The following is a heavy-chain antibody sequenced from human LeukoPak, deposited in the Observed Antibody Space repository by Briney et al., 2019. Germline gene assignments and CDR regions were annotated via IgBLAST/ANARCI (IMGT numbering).Heavy chain of an antibody. J-gene: IGHJ4*02. Sequence: GASVKVSCKASGYTFTSYDINWVLQATGQGLEWMGWMNPNSGNTGYAQKFQGRVTMTRNTSISTAYMELSSLRSEDTAVYYCARAIYDSSGYYRYYFDYWGQGTLVTVSS. CDR3: ARAIYDSSGYYRYYFDY. D-gene: IGHD3-22*01. CDR2: MNPNSGNT. V-gene: IGHV1-8*01. CDR1: GYTFTSYD.